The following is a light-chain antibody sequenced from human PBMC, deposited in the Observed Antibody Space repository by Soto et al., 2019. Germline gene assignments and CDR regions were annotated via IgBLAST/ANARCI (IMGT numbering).Light chain of an antibody. CDR1: SSDVGGYNY. Sequence: QSALTQPASVSGSPGQSITISCTGTSSDVGGYNYVSWYQQHPGKAPKLMIYDVSNRPSGVSNRFSGSKSGNTASLTISGLQAEDEAEYYCSSYTSSSTNVFGPGTKVTVL. V-gene: IGLV2-14*01. CDR2: DVS. J-gene: IGLJ1*01. CDR3: SSYTSSSTNV.